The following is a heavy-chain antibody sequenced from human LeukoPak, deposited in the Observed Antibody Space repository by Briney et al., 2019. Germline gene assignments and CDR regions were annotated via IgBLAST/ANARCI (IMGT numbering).Heavy chain of an antibody. Sequence: SVRVSCKASGGTFSSYAISWVRQAPGQGLEWMGRIIPILGIANYAQKFQGRVTITTDKSTSTAYMELSSLRSEDTAVYYCARDTLDCSSTSCYTRGGLYWGQGTLVTVSS. J-gene: IGHJ4*02. V-gene: IGHV1-69*04. CDR1: GGTFSSYA. D-gene: IGHD2-2*02. CDR2: IIPILGIA. CDR3: ARDTLDCSSTSCYTRGGLY.